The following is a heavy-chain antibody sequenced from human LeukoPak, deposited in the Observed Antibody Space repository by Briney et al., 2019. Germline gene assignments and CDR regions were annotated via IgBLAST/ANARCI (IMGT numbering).Heavy chain of an antibody. CDR2: INPGGGNT. D-gene: IGHD5-24*01. J-gene: IGHJ3*02. Sequence: ASVKVSCKASGYTFTNYYIHWVRQAPGQGLEWMGLINPGGGNTNYAQNFQGRVTMTRDTSGSTVYMELSSLRSEDTAIYYCARIRDGYNDAYDIWGQGTVVTVPS. CDR3: ARIRDGYNDAYDI. V-gene: IGHV1-46*01. CDR1: GYTFTNYY.